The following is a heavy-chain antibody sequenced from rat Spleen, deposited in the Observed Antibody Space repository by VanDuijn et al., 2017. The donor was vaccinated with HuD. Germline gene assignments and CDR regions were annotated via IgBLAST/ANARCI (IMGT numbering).Heavy chain of an antibody. CDR1: GFSLISYA. CDR3: AKVTASRPWYFDF. V-gene: IGHV2S63*01. CDR2: MWTGGST. D-gene: IGHD1-2*01. J-gene: IGHJ1*01. Sequence: VQLKESGPGLVQPSQTLSLTCTVSGFSLISYAVNWVRQPPGKGLEWMGVMWTGGSTAYNSLLKSRLSISRDTSKSQVFLKMNNIQTEDTATYYCAKVTASRPWYFDFWGPGTMVTVSS.